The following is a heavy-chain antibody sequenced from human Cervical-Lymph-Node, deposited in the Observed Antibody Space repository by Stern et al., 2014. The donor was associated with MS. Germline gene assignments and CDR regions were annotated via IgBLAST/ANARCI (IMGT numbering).Heavy chain of an antibody. D-gene: IGHD2-15*01. CDR1: GGSISNYY. CDR2: IYTSGST. Sequence: VQLEESGPRLVKPSETLSLTCTVSGGSISNYYWSWIRQPAGKGLEWIGRIYTSGSTNYNPSRKSRVTMSVDTSKNQFSLRLSSVTAADTAVYYCARIYLGGGFDYWSQGTLVTVSS. V-gene: IGHV4-4*07. J-gene: IGHJ4*02. CDR3: ARIYLGGGFDY.